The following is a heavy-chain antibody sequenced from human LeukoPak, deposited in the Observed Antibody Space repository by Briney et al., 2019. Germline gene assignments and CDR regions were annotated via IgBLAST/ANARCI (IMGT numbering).Heavy chain of an antibody. V-gene: IGHV3-23*01. CDR2: ISGSGVGT. D-gene: IGHD3-22*01. J-gene: IGHJ4*02. CDR3: AKDEEYYYDSSGYYYLGY. Sequence: GGSLRLSCAASGFTFSSYAMSWVRQAPGRGLEWVSTISGSGVGTYYADSVKGRFTISRDNSKNTLYLQMNSLRAEDTAVYYCAKDEEYYYDSSGYYYLGYWGQGTLVTVSS. CDR1: GFTFSSYA.